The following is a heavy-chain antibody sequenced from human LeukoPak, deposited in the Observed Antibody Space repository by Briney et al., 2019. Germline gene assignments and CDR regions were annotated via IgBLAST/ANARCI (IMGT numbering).Heavy chain of an antibody. CDR3: ARAPEYHDSSGYWAFDY. J-gene: IGHJ4*02. Sequence: GGSLRLSCAASGFTFSSYAMHWVRQAPGKGLEWVAVISYDGSNKYYADSVKGRFTISRDNSKNTLYLQMNSLRAEDTAVYYCARAPEYHDSSGYWAFDYWGQGTLVTVSS. CDR1: GFTFSSYA. D-gene: IGHD3-22*01. CDR2: ISYDGSNK. V-gene: IGHV3-30*04.